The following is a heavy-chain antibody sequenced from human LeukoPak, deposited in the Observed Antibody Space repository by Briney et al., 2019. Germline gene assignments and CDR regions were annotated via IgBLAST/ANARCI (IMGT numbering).Heavy chain of an antibody. CDR1: GYTFTDYY. CDR3: ARLIQSI. J-gene: IGHJ4*02. CDR2: INPNSGGT. V-gene: IGHV1-2*02. Sequence: ASVKVSCKASGYTFTDYYIHWVRQAPGQGLEWMGWINPNSGGTNYAQKFQGRVTLTSDTSITTAYMEMNRLRSDDTAVYYCARLIQSIWGQGTLVTVSS.